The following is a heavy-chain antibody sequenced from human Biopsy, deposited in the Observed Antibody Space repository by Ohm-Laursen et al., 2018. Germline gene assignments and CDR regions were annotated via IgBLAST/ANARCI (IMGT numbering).Heavy chain of an antibody. V-gene: IGHV4-34*01. CDR2: INHSGRT. Sequence: PSETLSLTWAVYGVSFNGYYWSWIRQTPGQGLEWIGEINHSGRTNYNPSLKSRVTISVDTSKNKFPLKVRSVTAADTAVYFCVRGVDYYDPYHYYALDVWGQGTTVTVSS. D-gene: IGHD3-22*01. CDR1: GVSFNGYY. J-gene: IGHJ6*02. CDR3: VRGVDYYDPYHYYALDV.